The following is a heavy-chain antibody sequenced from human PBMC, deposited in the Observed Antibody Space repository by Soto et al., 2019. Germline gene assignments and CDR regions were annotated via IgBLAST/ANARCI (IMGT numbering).Heavy chain of an antibody. D-gene: IGHD3-10*01. CDR3: ARDRPGDEGDAFDI. Sequence: EVQLVETGGGLIQPGGSLRLSCVASGLTVSSNYMNWVRQAPGKGLEWVSVLYSGGSTHYAGSVKGRFIISRDNSKNTLYLQMNSLGAEDTAVYYCARDRPGDEGDAFDILGHGTMVTVSS. CDR2: LYSGGST. CDR1: GLTVSSNY. V-gene: IGHV3-53*02. J-gene: IGHJ3*02.